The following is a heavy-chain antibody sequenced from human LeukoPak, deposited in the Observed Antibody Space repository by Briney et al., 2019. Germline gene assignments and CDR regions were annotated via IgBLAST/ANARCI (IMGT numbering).Heavy chain of an antibody. CDR3: ASDCSSTSCYAGAGAFDI. CDR1: GYTFTSYG. V-gene: IGHV1-18*01. CDR2: ISAYNGNT. J-gene: IGHJ3*02. D-gene: IGHD2-2*01. Sequence: ASVKVSCKASGYTFTSYGISWVRQAPGQGLEWMGWISAYNGNTNYAQKLQGRVTMTTDTSTSTAYMELRSLRSDDTAVYYCASDCSSTSCYAGAGAFDIWGQGTMVTVSS.